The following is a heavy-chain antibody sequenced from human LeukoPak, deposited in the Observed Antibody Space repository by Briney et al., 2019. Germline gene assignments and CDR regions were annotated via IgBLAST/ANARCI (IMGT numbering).Heavy chain of an antibody. Sequence: SETLSLTCVVSGFSISTSYFWGWIRQSPEKGLEWIGCVSHPGTTYYNPSLKSRVTISIDMSKNHFSLNVTSVTATDSAVYYCARVSGVLMMYSPRLLPDLWGQGTRVTVSS. D-gene: IGHD2-8*01. CDR1: GFSISTSYF. CDR3: ARVSGVLMMYSPRLLPDL. V-gene: IGHV4-38-2*01. CDR2: VSHPGTT. J-gene: IGHJ5*02.